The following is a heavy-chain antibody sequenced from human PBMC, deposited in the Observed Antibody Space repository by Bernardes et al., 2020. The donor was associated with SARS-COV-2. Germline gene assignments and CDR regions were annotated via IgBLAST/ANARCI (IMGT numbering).Heavy chain of an antibody. CDR2: LYYTGST. CDR1: GGSISAYY. CDR3: ARGFDY. Sequence: SEPLSLTFTVSGGSISAYYWRWFRQRPGKGLEWIGYLYYTGSTNYNPSLQSRVTISVDTSKNQFSLKLSSVSAADTAVYYSARGFDYWGQGILVTVSS. J-gene: IGHJ4*02. V-gene: IGHV4-59*01.